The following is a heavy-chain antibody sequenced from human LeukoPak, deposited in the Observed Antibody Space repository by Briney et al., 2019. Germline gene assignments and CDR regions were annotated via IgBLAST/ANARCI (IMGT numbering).Heavy chain of an antibody. D-gene: IGHD2-2*01. CDR3: ASPATGPIDY. CDR1: GFTFDDYG. CDR2: INWNGGST. Sequence: GGSLRLSCAGSGFTFDDYGMSWVRQVPGKGLEWVSGINWNGGSTGYADSVKGRFTISRDNAKNSLYLQMNSLRAEDTAVYYCASPATGPIDYWGQGTLVTVSS. J-gene: IGHJ4*02. V-gene: IGHV3-20*04.